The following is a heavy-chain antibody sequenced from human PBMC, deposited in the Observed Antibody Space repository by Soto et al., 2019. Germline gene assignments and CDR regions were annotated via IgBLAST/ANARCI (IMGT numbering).Heavy chain of an antibody. CDR3: ARGRGGSYSY. V-gene: IGHV4-34*01. CDR1: GGSFSGYY. Sequence: QVQLQQWGAGLLKPSETLSLTCAVYGGSFSGYYWSWIRQPPGKGLEWIGEINHSGSTNYNPSLKSRVTISADTSKNQFSLKLSSVTAADTAVYYCARGRGGSYSYWGQGTLVTVSS. D-gene: IGHD1-26*01. J-gene: IGHJ4*02. CDR2: INHSGST.